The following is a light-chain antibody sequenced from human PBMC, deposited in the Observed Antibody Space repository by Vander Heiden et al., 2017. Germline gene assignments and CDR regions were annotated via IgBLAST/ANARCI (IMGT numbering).Light chain of an antibody. CDR1: KLGDKY. J-gene: IGLJ2*01. CDR3: QAWDRSAWV. CDR2: QDT. V-gene: IGLV3-1*01. Sequence: SYELTQPPSVSVSPGQTASITCSGDKLGDKYACWYQQTPGQSPVLVIYQDTKRPSGIPERFSGSNSGNTATLTISGTQAMDEADYYCQAWDRSAWVFGGGTKLTVL.